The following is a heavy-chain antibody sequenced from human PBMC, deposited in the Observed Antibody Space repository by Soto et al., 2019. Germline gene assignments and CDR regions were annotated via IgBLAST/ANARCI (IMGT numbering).Heavy chain of an antibody. CDR2: INVYNGNT. CDR3: AGSSCRDDIREVVP. Sequence: VASMKGSCKASGYTFTNYGISWVRQAPGQGLEWMGWINVYNGNTKYAQTVQGRVTMTTDTSTSTAYMQLRSLRSEDTAVYYCAGSSCRDDIREVVPRAQETLLTVSS. CDR1: GYTFTNYG. V-gene: IGHV1-18*01. J-gene: IGHJ5*02. D-gene: IGHD3-22*01.